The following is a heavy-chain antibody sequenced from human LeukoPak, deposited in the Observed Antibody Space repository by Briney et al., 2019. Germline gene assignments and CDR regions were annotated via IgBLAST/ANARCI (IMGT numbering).Heavy chain of an antibody. CDR3: ARIWLVRGYTYFDQ. Sequence: ASVKVSCTASGHTFTGYYIHWVRQAPGQGLGWMGRINPKSGDTNYPQKFQGRVTMTRDTSISTAYMELSSLRPDDTAVYYCARIWLVRGYTYFDQWGQGTLVTVSS. CDR2: INPKSGDT. CDR1: GHTFTGYY. J-gene: IGHJ4*02. D-gene: IGHD6-19*01. V-gene: IGHV1-2*06.